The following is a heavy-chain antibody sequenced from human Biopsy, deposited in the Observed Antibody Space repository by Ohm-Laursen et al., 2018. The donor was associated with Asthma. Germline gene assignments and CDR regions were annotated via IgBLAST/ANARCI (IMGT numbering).Heavy chain of an antibody. CDR3: VRDGTDDAFDI. J-gene: IGHJ3*02. V-gene: IGHV3-30*01. CDR2: ISKDASTQ. D-gene: IGHD1-1*01. Sequence: SLRLSCAASGFSFSNFAIHWVRQAPGKGLEWVGAISKDASTQDYADSVKGRFTMASDNSKNTLDLQMKSLREEDTAVYYCVRDGTDDAFDIWGQGTVVSVSS. CDR1: GFSFSNFA.